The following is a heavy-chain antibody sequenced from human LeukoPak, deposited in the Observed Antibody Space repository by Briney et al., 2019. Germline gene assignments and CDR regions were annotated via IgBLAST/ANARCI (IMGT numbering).Heavy chain of an antibody. D-gene: IGHD2-21*02. CDR1: GFTFSNYS. CDR2: ISSSSSYI. Sequence: KSGGSLRLSCAASGFTFSNYSMNWVRQAPGKGLEWVSSISSSSSYIYYADSVKGRFTISRDNAKNSLYLQMNSLRAEDTAVYYCARESLAYCGGDCYSPPDYWGQGTLVTVSS. V-gene: IGHV3-21*01. J-gene: IGHJ4*02. CDR3: ARESLAYCGGDCYSPPDY.